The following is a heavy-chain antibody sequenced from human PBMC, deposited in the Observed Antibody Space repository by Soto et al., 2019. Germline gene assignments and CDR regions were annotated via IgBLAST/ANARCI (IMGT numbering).Heavy chain of an antibody. CDR3: ARQVGRSNLVQPDFWSGYWVY. V-gene: IGHV4-39*01. CDR2: IYYSGST. CDR1: GGSISSSSYY. D-gene: IGHD3-3*01. J-gene: IGHJ4*02. Sequence: QLQLQESGPGLVKPSETLSLTCTVSGGSISSSSYYWGWIRQPPGKGLEWIGSIYYSGSTYYNPSLKSRVTISVDTSKNQFSLKLSSVTAADTAVYYCARQVGRSNLVQPDFWSGYWVYWGQGTLVTVSS.